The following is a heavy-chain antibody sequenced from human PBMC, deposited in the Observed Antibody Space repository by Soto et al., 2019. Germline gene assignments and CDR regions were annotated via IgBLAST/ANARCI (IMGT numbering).Heavy chain of an antibody. CDR1: GFTFSSYA. Sequence: GGSLRLSCAASGFTFSSYAMHWVRQAPGKGLEWVAVISYDGSNKYYADSVKGRFTISRDNSKNTLYLQMNSLRAEDTAVYYCARNPKYCTNGVCYGGGYYYYGMDVWGQGTTVTVSS. D-gene: IGHD2-8*01. CDR3: ARNPKYCTNGVCYGGGYYYYGMDV. V-gene: IGHV3-30-3*01. CDR2: ISYDGSNK. J-gene: IGHJ6*02.